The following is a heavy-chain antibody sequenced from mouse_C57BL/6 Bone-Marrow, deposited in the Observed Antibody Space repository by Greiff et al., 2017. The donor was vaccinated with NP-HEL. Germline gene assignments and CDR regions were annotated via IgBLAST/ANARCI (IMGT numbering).Heavy chain of an antibody. D-gene: IGHD2-3*01. V-gene: IGHV1-15*01. CDR1: GYTFTDYE. Sequence: QVHVKQSGAELVRPGASVTLSCKASGYTFTDYEMHWVKQTPVHGLEWIGAIDPETGGTAYNQKFKGKAILTADKSSSTAYMELRSLTSEDSAVYYCDGYFDYWGQGTTLTVSS. J-gene: IGHJ2*01. CDR2: IDPETGGT. CDR3: DGYFDY.